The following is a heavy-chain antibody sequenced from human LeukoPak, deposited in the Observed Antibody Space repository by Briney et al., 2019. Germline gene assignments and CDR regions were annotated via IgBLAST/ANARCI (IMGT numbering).Heavy chain of an antibody. J-gene: IGHJ5*02. V-gene: IGHV1-2*02. CDR2: INPNSGGT. D-gene: IGHD5-12*01. CDR3: AREGIYSGYDSNWFGP. CDR1: GYTFTGYY. Sequence: ASVKVSCKASGYTFTGYYMHWVRQAPGQGLEWMGWINPNSGGTNYAQKFQGRVTMTRDTSISTAYMELSRLRSDDTAVYYCAREGIYSGYDSNWFGPWGQGTLVTVSS.